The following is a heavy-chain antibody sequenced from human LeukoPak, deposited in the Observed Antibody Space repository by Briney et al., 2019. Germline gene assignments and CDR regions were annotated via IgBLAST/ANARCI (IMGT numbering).Heavy chain of an antibody. Sequence: PSETLSLTCAVYGGSFSGYYWSWIRQPPGKGLEWMGEINHSGSTNYNPSLKSRVTISVDTSKNQFSLKLSSVTAADTAVYYCARGRQRPTLFDYWGQGTLVTVSS. CDR3: ARGRQRPTLFDY. D-gene: IGHD6-25*01. CDR2: INHSGST. CDR1: GGSFSGYY. J-gene: IGHJ4*02. V-gene: IGHV4-34*01.